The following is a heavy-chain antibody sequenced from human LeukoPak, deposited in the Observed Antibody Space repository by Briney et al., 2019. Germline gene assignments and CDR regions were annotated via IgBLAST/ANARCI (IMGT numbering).Heavy chain of an antibody. Sequence: SVKVSCKASGGTFSSYAISWVRQAPGQGLEWMGGIIPIFGTANYAQKFQGRVTITADESTSTAYMELSRLRSDDTAVYYCARNYYDSSGYSSEFDPWGQGTLVTVSS. CDR1: GGTFSSYA. J-gene: IGHJ5*02. V-gene: IGHV1-69*13. CDR3: ARNYYDSSGYSSEFDP. D-gene: IGHD3-22*01. CDR2: IIPIFGTA.